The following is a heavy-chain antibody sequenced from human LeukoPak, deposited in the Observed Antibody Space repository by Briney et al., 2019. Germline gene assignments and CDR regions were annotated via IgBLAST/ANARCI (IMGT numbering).Heavy chain of an antibody. J-gene: IGHJ4*02. CDR3: AKDRATWNY. V-gene: IGHV3-23*01. D-gene: IGHD1-26*01. CDR2: ISGSGGTI. CDR1: GFTLSDYA. Sequence: GGSLRLSCAASGFTLSDYAMSWVRQAPGKGLEWVSGISGSGGTIYYAGSVKGRFTISRDNSKNTLYLQMNSLRAEDTAVYYCAKDRATWNYWGQGTLVTVSS.